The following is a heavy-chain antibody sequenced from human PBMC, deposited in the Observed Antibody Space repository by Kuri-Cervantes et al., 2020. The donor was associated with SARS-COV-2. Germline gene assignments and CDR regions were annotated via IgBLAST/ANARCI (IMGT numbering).Heavy chain of an antibody. Sequence: GESLKISCAASGFIFSNAWMSWVRQAPGKGLEWIGRIKSRADGGTRDYAAPVKGRFTMSRDDSTNTLYLQMNSLKIEDTAVYYCAREEVVPAAVRGYFYRYGKGVWGQGTTVTVSS. J-gene: IGHJ6*02. CDR1: GFIFSNAW. V-gene: IGHV3-15*01. CDR2: IKSRADGGTR. CDR3: AREEVVPAAVRGYFYRYGKGV. D-gene: IGHD2-2*01.